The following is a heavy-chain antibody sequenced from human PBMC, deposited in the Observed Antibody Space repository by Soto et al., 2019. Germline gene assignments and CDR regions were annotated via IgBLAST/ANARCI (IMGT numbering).Heavy chain of an antibody. CDR1: GGSFSGYY. CDR2: INHSGST. CDR3: ARRKKVYSNWFDP. Sequence: SETLSLTCAVYGGSFSGYYWSWIRQPPGKGLEWIGEINHSGSTNYNPSLKSRVTISVDTSKNQFSLKLSSVTAADTAVYYCARRKKVYSNWFDPWGQGTLVTVSS. J-gene: IGHJ5*02. D-gene: IGHD4-4*01. V-gene: IGHV4-34*01.